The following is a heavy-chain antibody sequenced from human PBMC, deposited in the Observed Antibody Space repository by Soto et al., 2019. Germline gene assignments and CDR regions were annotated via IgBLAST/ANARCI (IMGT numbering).Heavy chain of an antibody. J-gene: IGHJ5*02. D-gene: IGHD6-13*01. CDR1: GFIFSSSA. Sequence: GGSLRLSCSASGFIFSSSAMNWVRQAPGKGLEWVSYISSSSSTIYYADSVKGRFTISRDNAKNSLYLQMNSLRDEDTAVYYCARDSSSYNWFDPWGQGTLVTVSS. CDR3: ARDSSSYNWFDP. CDR2: ISSSSSTI. V-gene: IGHV3-48*02.